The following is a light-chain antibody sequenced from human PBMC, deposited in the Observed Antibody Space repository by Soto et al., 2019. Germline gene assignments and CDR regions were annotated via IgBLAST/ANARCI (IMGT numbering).Light chain of an antibody. CDR2: SNI. J-gene: IGLJ3*02. Sequence: QSVLTQPPSASGTPGQRVTISCSGSNSNSGSNYVYWYQQFPGTAPKLLIYSNIQRPSGVPARFSGSKSGTTAYLAISGLRSEDEDDYYCSAWDNSLNGRVFGGGTKLTVL. CDR3: SAWDNSLNGRV. V-gene: IGLV1-47*02. CDR1: NSNSGSNY.